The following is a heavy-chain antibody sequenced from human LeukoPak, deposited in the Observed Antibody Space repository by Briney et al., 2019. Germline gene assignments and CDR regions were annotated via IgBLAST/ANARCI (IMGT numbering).Heavy chain of an antibody. CDR3: ARGSTSDWPLDH. J-gene: IGHJ4*02. Sequence: ASVKVSCKASGYTFTSYYMHWVRQAPGQGLEWMGIINPSGGSTSYAQKFQGRVTMTRDTSTSTVYIELRSLRSEDTAMYYCARGSTSDWPLDHWGQETLVTISS. D-gene: IGHD2-2*01. CDR2: INPSGGST. CDR1: GYTFTSYY. V-gene: IGHV1-46*01.